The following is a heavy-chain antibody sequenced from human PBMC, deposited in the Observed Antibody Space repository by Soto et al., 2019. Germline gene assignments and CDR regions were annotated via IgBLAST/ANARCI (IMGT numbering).Heavy chain of an antibody. CDR2: IHPGDSDT. CDR3: ARTRSFTLGFYYDGMDV. V-gene: IGHV5-51*01. D-gene: IGHD6-6*01. CDR1: GYSFAIYW. Sequence: PGESLKISCHGSGYSFAIYWIGWVRQMPGKDLEWMGIIHPGDSDTRYSPSFQGQVTISADKSLRAAYLQWTSLKASDTALYYCARTRSFTLGFYYDGMDVWGQGTTVTVSS. J-gene: IGHJ6*02.